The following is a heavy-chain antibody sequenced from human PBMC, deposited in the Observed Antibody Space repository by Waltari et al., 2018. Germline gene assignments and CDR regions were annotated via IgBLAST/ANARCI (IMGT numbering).Heavy chain of an antibody. CDR2: IYSSGST. Sequence: QVQLQESGPGLVKPSETLSLTCTVSGGPISSYYCTCIRQPAGKGLVWIGRIYSSGSTNYNPSLRSRVTISVDTSKNQFSLKLNSVTAADTAVYYCARDWAAVADYYFDYWGQGTLVTVSS. CDR3: ARDWAAVADYYFDY. D-gene: IGHD6-19*01. CDR1: GGPISSYY. V-gene: IGHV4-4*07. J-gene: IGHJ4*02.